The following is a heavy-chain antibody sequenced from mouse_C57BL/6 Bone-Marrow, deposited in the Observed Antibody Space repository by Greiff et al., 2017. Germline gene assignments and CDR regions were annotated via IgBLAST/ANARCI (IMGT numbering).Heavy chain of an antibody. V-gene: IGHV5-6*01. CDR2: ISSGGSYT. CDR3: ARQGDYEDY. Sequence: DVQLVESGGDLVKPGGSLKLSCAASGFTFSSYGMSWVRKTPDKRLEWVATISSGGSYTYYPDSVKGRFTISRYNAKNTLYLQMSSLKSEDTAMYYCARQGDYEDYWGQGTTLTVSS. CDR1: GFTFSSYG. D-gene: IGHD2-4*01. J-gene: IGHJ2*01.